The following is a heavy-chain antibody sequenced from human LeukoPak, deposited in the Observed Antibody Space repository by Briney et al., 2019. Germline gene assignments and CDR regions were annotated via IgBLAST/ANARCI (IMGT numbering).Heavy chain of an antibody. CDR2: ISYDGSNK. D-gene: IGHD3-10*01. J-gene: IGHJ4*02. V-gene: IGHV3-30*18. CDR3: AKLGEFDY. Sequence: GRSLRLSWAASGFTFSSYGMHWVRQAPGKGLEWVAVISYDGSNKYYADSVKGRFTISRDNSKNTLYLQMNSLRAEDTAVYYCAKLGEFDYWGQGTLVTVSS. CDR1: GFTFSSYG.